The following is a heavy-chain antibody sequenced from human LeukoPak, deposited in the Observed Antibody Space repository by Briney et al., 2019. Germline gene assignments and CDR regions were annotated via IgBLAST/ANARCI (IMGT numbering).Heavy chain of an antibody. J-gene: IGHJ5*02. CDR2: INWNGGST. Sequence: GGSLRLSCEASGFTFSTYAMSWVRQAPGKGLEWVSGINWNGGSTGYADSVKGRFTISRDNAKNSLYLQMNSLRAEDTALYYCARDGVVVAATFFNWFDPWGQGTLVTVSS. CDR1: GFTFSTYA. CDR3: ARDGVVVAATFFNWFDP. V-gene: IGHV3-20*04. D-gene: IGHD2-15*01.